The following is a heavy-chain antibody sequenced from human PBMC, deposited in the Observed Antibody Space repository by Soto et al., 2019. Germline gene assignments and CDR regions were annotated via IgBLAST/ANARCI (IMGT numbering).Heavy chain of an antibody. V-gene: IGHV4-4*02. D-gene: IGHD1-1*01. Sequence: QVQLQESGPGLVKPSGTLSLTCAVSGGSISSSNWWSWVRQPPGKGLEWIGEIYHSGGTNYNPYLKSRVTISVDKSKNQFSLKLSSVTAADTAVYYCARAGDLECLGWYYFDYWGQGTLVTVSS. CDR3: ARAGDLECLGWYYFDY. CDR2: IYHSGGT. J-gene: IGHJ4*02. CDR1: GGSISSSNW.